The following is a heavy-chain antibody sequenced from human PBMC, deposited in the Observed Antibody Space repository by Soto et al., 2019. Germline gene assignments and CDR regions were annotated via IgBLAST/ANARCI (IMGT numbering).Heavy chain of an antibody. J-gene: IGHJ5*02. V-gene: IGHV4-31*03. CDR1: GGSISSCSYY. D-gene: IGHD3-22*01. Sequence: PSETLSLTCTVSGGSISSCSYYWSWIRQHPGKGLEWIGYIHYSGSTYYNPSLKSRVTISIDTSKNQFSLKLSSVTAADMAVYYCAREDRNYYDSSGYYHWGQGTLVTVSS. CDR3: AREDRNYYDSSGYYH. CDR2: IHYSGST.